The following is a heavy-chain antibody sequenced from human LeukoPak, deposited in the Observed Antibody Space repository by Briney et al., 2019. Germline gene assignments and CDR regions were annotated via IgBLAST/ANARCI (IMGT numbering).Heavy chain of an antibody. Sequence: GESLKISCQGSGYRFTSYWIGWVRQMPGKGLEWMGIIYPGDSDTKYSPSFQGQVTISADKSISTTYLHWSSLAAADTAMYYCARRSTMTTIDYWGQGTLVTVSS. D-gene: IGHD4-17*01. CDR2: IYPGDSDT. V-gene: IGHV5-51*01. J-gene: IGHJ4*02. CDR1: GYRFTSYW. CDR3: ARRSTMTTIDY.